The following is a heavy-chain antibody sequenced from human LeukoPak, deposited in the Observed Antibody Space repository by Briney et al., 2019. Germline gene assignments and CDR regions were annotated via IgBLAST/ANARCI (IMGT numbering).Heavy chain of an antibody. CDR2: IIPILGIA. Sequence: GASVTVSCKASGYTFTSYGISWVRQAPGQGLEWMGRIIPILGIANYAQKFQGRVTITADKSTSTAYMELSSLRSEDTAVYYCAGYSLTGSYYYYGMDVWGQGTTVTVSS. V-gene: IGHV1-69*10. D-gene: IGHD3-16*02. CDR1: GYTFTSYG. CDR3: AGYSLTGSYYYYGMDV. J-gene: IGHJ6*02.